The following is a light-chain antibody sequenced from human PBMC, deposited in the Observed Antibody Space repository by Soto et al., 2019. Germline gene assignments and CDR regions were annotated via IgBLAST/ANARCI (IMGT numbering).Light chain of an antibody. V-gene: IGKV3-15*01. Sequence: EIVMTQSPATLSVSPGERATLSCRASQSVDTNLACYQQKPGQPPRLLIHVASTRATGIPARFSGSGSGTEFTLTISSLQSEDFAVYYCQQYNNWPYTFGQGTKLEIK. CDR1: QSVDTN. CDR3: QQYNNWPYT. J-gene: IGKJ2*01. CDR2: VAS.